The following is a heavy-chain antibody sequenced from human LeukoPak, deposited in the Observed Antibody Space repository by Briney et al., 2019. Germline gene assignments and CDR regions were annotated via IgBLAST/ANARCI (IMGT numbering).Heavy chain of an antibody. J-gene: IGHJ4*02. Sequence: GVSVRLSCAVSGMTVPTNDMSWVGQAPGKGLEWVSVIYSGGNTYYADSVKGRFTISRDNSKNTLYLQITSLRAEDTAVYYCASMVRGTASGYWGQGTLVTVSS. CDR1: GMTVPTND. V-gene: IGHV3-66*01. D-gene: IGHD3-10*01. CDR3: ASMVRGTASGY. CDR2: IYSGGNT.